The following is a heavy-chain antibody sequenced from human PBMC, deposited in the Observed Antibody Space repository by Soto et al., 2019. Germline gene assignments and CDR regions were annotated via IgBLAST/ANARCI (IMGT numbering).Heavy chain of an antibody. D-gene: IGHD2-2*01. V-gene: IGHV4-30-2*01. CDR2: MYHSGST. CDR1: GGSISSGGYS. Sequence: SETLSLTCAVSGGSISSGGYSWSWIRQPPGKGLEWIGYMYHSGSTYYNPSLKSRVTISIDRSKNQFSLKLSSVTAADTAVYYRARVPDYGGQGILVTVS. J-gene: IGHJ4*02. CDR3: ARVPDY.